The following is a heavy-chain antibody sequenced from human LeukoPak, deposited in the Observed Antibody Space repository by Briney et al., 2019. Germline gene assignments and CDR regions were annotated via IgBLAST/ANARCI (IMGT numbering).Heavy chain of an antibody. CDR1: GFAIRDTY. CDR2: ISRSRNVI. Sequence: GGSLRLSCAASGFAIRDTYMNWIRQAPGKGLEWVSYISRSRNVIYYTDSVKGRFTISRDNAKNSLYLQMNSLRTEDTAINYCARLDYGAFDFWGQGTPVTVSS. J-gene: IGHJ4*02. V-gene: IGHV3-11*01. D-gene: IGHD4-17*01. CDR3: ARLDYGAFDF.